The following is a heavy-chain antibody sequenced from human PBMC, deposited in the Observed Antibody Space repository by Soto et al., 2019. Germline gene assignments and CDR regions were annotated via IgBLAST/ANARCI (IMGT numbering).Heavy chain of an antibody. J-gene: IGHJ6*02. Sequence: ASVKVSCKASGGTFSSYAISWVRQAPGQGLEWMGGIIPIFGTANYAQKFQGRVTITADESTSTAYMELSSLRSEDTAVYYCAREEPGSVDTAMVYTKRLYYGMDVWGQGTTVTVSS. CDR2: IIPIFGTA. D-gene: IGHD5-18*01. CDR1: GGTFSSYA. CDR3: AREEPGSVDTAMVYTKRLYYGMDV. V-gene: IGHV1-69*13.